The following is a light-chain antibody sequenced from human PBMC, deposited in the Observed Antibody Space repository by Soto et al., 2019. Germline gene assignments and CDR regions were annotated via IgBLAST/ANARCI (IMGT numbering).Light chain of an antibody. J-gene: IGLJ2*01. CDR2: RTD. CDR1: TSNFGTKT. CDR3: ASWDDALHGPL. V-gene: IGLV1-44*01. Sequence: QSVLTQPPSASGTPGQKVTISCSGTTSNFGTKTVSWYQQLPGAAPKLLIYRTDQLSSGVPDRFSGSKSGTSASLAISGLRSEDEAYYFCASWDDALHGPLFGGGTNLTVL.